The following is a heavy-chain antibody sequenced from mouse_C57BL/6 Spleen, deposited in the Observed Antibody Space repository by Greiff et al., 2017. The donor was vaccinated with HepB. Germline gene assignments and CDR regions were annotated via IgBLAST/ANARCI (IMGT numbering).Heavy chain of an antibody. CDR2: IYPGDGDT. CDR1: GYAFSSYW. V-gene: IGHV1-80*01. J-gene: IGHJ2*01. Sequence: VQLQQSGAELVKPGASVKISCKASGYAFSSYWMNWVKQRPGKGLEWIGQIYPGDGDTNYNGKFKGKATLTADISSSTAYMQLSSLTSEDSAVYFCARRGPQYYFDYWGQGTTLTVSS. CDR3: ARRGPQYYFDY.